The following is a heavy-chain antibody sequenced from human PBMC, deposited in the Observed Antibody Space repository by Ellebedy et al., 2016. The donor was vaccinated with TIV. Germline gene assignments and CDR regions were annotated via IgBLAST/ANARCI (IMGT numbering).Heavy chain of an antibody. V-gene: IGHV3-30*18. D-gene: IGHD5-24*01. CDR2: ISYDGSNK. CDR1: GFTFSSYG. Sequence: GESLKISXAASGFTFSSYGMHWVRQAPGKGLEWVAVISYDGSNKYYADSVKGRFTISRDNSKNTLYLQMNSLRAEDTAVYYCAKDIVATISHAFDIWGQGTMVTVSS. J-gene: IGHJ3*02. CDR3: AKDIVATISHAFDI.